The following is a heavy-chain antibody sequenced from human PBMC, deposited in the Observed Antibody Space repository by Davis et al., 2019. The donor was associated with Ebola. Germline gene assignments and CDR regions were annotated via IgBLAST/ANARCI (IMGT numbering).Heavy chain of an antibody. CDR2: ISGSGGST. Sequence: GESLKISCAASGFTFSSYAMSWVRQAPGKGLEWVSAISGSGGSTYYADSVKGRFTISRDNSKNTLYLQMNSLRAEDTAVYYCAKDLAARPSDYWGQGTLVTVSS. D-gene: IGHD6-6*01. J-gene: IGHJ4*02. V-gene: IGHV3-23*01. CDR1: GFTFSSYA. CDR3: AKDLAARPSDY.